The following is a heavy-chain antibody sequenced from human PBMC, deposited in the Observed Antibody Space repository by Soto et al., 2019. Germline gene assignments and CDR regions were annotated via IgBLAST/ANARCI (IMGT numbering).Heavy chain of an antibody. J-gene: IGHJ6*02. CDR3: AREGMFHFEAKDYYPSTYGLDF. CDR1: GDSLDGYY. Sequence: VQLVQSGAEVRKPGASVKVTCTASGDSLDGYYIHWVRQTPGQGLEWMGWIFPKSGGTRLQRRFQGRVSMTSESSTSPVHLDVTSLAFDDTAVYYCAREGMFHFEAKDYYPSTYGLDFWGQGTTVTVSS. V-gene: IGHV1-2*02. CDR2: IFPKSGGT. D-gene: IGHD3-10*01.